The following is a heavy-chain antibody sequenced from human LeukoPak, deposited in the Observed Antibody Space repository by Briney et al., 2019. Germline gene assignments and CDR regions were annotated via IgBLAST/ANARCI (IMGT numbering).Heavy chain of an antibody. D-gene: IGHD1-26*01. CDR2: ISSSSSTI. J-gene: IGHJ4*02. CDR3: ARALGSGTYYG. V-gene: IGHV3-48*01. CDR1: GFTFSSYS. Sequence: PGGSLRLSCAASGFTFSSYSMNWVRQAPGKGLEWVSYISSSSSTIYYADSVKGRFTISRDISKNTLYLQMNRLRADDTAVYYCARALGSGTYYGWGQGTLVTVSS.